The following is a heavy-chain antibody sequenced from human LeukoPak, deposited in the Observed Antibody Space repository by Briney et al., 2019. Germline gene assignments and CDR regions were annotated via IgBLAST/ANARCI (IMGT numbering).Heavy chain of an antibody. CDR3: AREGIAVAGAPDY. CDR2: IIPISGIA. J-gene: IGHJ4*02. Sequence: SVKVSCKASGGTFTSYAISWVRQAPGQGLEWMGRIIPISGIANYAQKFQGRVTITADKSTSTAYMELSSLRSEDTAVYYCAREGIAVAGAPDYWGQGTLVTVSS. D-gene: IGHD6-19*01. CDR1: GGTFTSYA. V-gene: IGHV1-69*04.